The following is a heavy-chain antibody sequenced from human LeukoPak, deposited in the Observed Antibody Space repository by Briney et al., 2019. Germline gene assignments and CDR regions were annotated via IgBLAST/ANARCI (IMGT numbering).Heavy chain of an antibody. CDR2: INHSGST. D-gene: IGHD3-10*01. CDR3: ARGRRLLGYHYYYGSGSYKYYFDY. J-gene: IGHJ4*02. V-gene: IGHV4-61*10. CDR1: GGSISSGSYY. Sequence: SGTLSLTCTVSGGSISSGSYYWSWIRQPAGKGLEWIEEINHSGSTNYNPSLKSRVTISVDTSKNQFSLKLSSVTAADTAVYYCARGRRLLGYHYYYGSGSYKYYFDYWGQGTLVTVSS.